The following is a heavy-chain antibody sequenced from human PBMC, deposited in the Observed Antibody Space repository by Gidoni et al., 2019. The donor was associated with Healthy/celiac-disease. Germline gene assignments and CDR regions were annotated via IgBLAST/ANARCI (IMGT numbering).Heavy chain of an antibody. CDR2: ISGSGGST. D-gene: IGHD3-22*01. CDR1: GFTFSSYA. V-gene: IGHV3-23*04. CDR3: AKESDYYDSMRNWFDP. Sequence: EVQLVESGGGLVQPGGSLRLSCAASGFTFSSYAMSWVRQAPGKGLEWVSAISGSGGSTYYADSVKGRFTISRDNSKNTLYLQMNSLRAEDTAVYYCAKESDYYDSMRNWFDPWGQGTLVTVSS. J-gene: IGHJ5*02.